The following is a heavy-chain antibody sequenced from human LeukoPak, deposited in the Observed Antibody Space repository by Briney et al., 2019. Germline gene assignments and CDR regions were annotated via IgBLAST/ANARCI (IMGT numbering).Heavy chain of an antibody. CDR1: GGSISSYY. Sequence: SETLSLTCTVSGGSISSYYWSWIRQPPGKGLEWIGYTYYTGSTNYNPSLKSRVTISVDTSKNQFSLKMSSVTAADTAVYYCARHEGSGWYYFDYWGQGTLVTVSS. CDR2: TYYTGST. J-gene: IGHJ4*02. D-gene: IGHD6-19*01. CDR3: ARHEGSGWYYFDY. V-gene: IGHV4-59*08.